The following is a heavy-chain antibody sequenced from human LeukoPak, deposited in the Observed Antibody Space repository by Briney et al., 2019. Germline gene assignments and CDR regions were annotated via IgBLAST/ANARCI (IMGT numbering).Heavy chain of an antibody. CDR2: IHNSGST. Sequence: SETLSLTCTVSGASISTGSSYWSWIRQPAGEGLEWIGRIHNSGSTNYNPSLNSRVTISVDTSKNQVSLKLTSVTAADTAVYYCARGRGREVLITKSRRSFWFDSWGQGTLVTVSS. CDR3: ARGRGREVLITKSRRSFWFDS. CDR1: GASISTGSSY. V-gene: IGHV4-61*02. D-gene: IGHD3-22*01. J-gene: IGHJ5*01.